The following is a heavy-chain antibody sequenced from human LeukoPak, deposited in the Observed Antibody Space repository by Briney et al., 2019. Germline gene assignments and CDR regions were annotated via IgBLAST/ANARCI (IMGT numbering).Heavy chain of an antibody. CDR3: AKRSRRLTIVRGVPREDV. CDR2: ISGNGGST. CDR1: RFQFSSYA. J-gene: IGHJ6*02. V-gene: IGHV3-23*01. Sequence: GGSLRLSCVASRFQFSSYAMSWVRQAPGKGLEWVSGISGNGGSTYYADSVKGRFTISRDNSKNTLYLQMNSLRAEDTAVYYCAKRSRRLTIVRGVPREDVWGQGTTVTVSS. D-gene: IGHD3-10*01.